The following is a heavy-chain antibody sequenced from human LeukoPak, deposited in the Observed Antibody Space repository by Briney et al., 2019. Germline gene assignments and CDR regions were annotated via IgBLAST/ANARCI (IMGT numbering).Heavy chain of an antibody. J-gene: IGHJ4*02. CDR1: GFTFSNFG. V-gene: IGHV3-33*01. Sequence: GRSLRLSCAASGFTFSNFGLHWVRQAPGKGLEWVAIIWSDGSNKYYADSVKGRVTISRDNSKNVLYLQMNSLRAEDTAVYYCGRGTDGGEVDYWGQGTLVTVSS. D-gene: IGHD3-10*01. CDR3: GRGTDGGEVDY. CDR2: IWSDGSNK.